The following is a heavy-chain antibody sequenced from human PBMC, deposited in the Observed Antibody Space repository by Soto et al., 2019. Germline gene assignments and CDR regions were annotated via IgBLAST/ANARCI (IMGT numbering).Heavy chain of an antibody. D-gene: IGHD2-21*02. CDR1: GFTFSSCS. CDR3: ARVKVVTATDF. V-gene: IGHV3-48*02. CDR2: ISSSSSTI. Sequence: VGSLRLSCAASGFTFSSCSMNWVRQAPGKGLEWVSYISSSSSTIYYADSVKGRFTISRDNAKNSLYLQMHSLRDGDTAVYYCARVKVVTATDFWGQGTLVTVSS. J-gene: IGHJ4*02.